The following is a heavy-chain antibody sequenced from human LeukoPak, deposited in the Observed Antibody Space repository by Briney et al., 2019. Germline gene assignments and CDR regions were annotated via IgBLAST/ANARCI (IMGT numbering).Heavy chain of an antibody. J-gene: IGHJ5*02. CDR3: ARYRSYCTSTTCYRDWFDP. CDR1: SGSFTGYF. CDR2: INHSGST. V-gene: IGHV4-34*01. D-gene: IGHD2-2*01. Sequence: SETLSLTCAVCSGSFTGYFWSWIRQPPGKGLEWIGEINHSGSTNYNPSLKSRVTISVDTSKNQFSLKLTSVTAADTAVYYCARYRSYCTSTTCYRDWFDPWGQGTLVTVSS.